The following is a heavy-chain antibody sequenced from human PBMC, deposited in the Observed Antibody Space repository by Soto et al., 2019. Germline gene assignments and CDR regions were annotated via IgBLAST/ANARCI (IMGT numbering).Heavy chain of an antibody. V-gene: IGHV3-30-3*01. D-gene: IGHD4-4*01. CDR1: GFTFSSYA. J-gene: IGHJ4*02. Sequence: QVQLVESGGGVVQPGRSLRLSCAASGFTFSSYAMHWVHQAPGKGLEWVAVISYDGSNKYYADSVKGRFTISRDNSKNTLYLQMNSLRAEDTAVYYCARFGELVTTIDYWGQGTLVTVSS. CDR3: ARFGELVTTIDY. CDR2: ISYDGSNK.